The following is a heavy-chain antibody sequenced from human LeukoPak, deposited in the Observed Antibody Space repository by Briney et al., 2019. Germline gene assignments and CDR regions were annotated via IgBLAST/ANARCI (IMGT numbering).Heavy chain of an antibody. CDR2: MNPNSGKT. Sequence: ASVKVSCKASGYTFTNYDINWVRQATGQGPEWMGWMNPNSGKTGYAQKFQGRVTLTRNTSISTAYMELSSLRSEDTAVYYCARGVDSSSWYRFHYWGQGTLVTVSS. J-gene: IGHJ4*02. CDR3: ARGVDSSSWYRFHY. V-gene: IGHV1-8*03. CDR1: GYTFTNYD. D-gene: IGHD3-22*01.